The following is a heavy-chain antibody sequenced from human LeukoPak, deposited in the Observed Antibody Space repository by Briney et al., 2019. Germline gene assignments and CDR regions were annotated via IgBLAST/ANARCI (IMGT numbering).Heavy chain of an antibody. D-gene: IGHD5-24*01. CDR3: ARGENGSFDR. CDR2: ISSTGGDK. J-gene: IGHJ4*02. Sequence: PGGSPRLSCKGSGVTFEDYYLSWIRQAPGKGLEWISYISSTGGDKFYADPVKGRFIISRDNAMNSVYMEMNDLTAEDTAFYYCARGENGSFDRWGQGTLVTVSS. CDR1: GVTFEDYY. V-gene: IGHV3-11*01.